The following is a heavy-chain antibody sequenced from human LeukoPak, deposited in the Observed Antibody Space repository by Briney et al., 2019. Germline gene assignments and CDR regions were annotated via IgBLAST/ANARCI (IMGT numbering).Heavy chain of an antibody. CDR1: GFMFTSYW. CDR2: INQDGSAK. CDR3: ARDNYDSSTPYYFDY. Sequence: SGGSLRLSCAASGFMFTSYWMSWVRQAPGKGLEWVANINQDGSAKYYVDSVKGRYTISRDNAKNSLYLQMNSLRAEDTAVYYCARDNYDSSTPYYFDYWGQGTLVTVSS. J-gene: IGHJ4*02. D-gene: IGHD3-22*01. V-gene: IGHV3-7*01.